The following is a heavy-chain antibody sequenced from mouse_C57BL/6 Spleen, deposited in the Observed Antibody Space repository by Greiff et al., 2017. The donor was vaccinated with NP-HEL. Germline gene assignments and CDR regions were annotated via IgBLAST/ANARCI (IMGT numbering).Heavy chain of an antibody. CDR3: VRHENYGNFMDY. CDR1: GFSFNTYA. J-gene: IGHJ4*01. V-gene: IGHV10-1*01. CDR2: IRSKSNNYAT. Sequence: EVKLMESGGGLVQPKGSLKLSCAASGFSFNTYAMNWVRQAPGKGLEWVARIRSKSNNYATYYADSVKDRFTISRDDSESMLYLQMNNLKTEDTAMYYCVRHENYGNFMDYWGQRTSVTVSS. D-gene: IGHD2-1*01.